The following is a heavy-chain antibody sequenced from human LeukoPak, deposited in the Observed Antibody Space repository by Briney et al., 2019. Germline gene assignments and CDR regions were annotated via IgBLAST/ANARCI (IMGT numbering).Heavy chain of an antibody. CDR2: IWYDGSNK. CDR1: GFTFSSYG. J-gene: IGHJ6*02. D-gene: IGHD1-26*01. Sequence: GSLRLSCAASGFTFSSYGMHWVRQAPGKGLEWVAVIWYDGSNKYYADSVKGRFTISRDNSKNTLYLQMYSLRDEDTAVYYCARGSDSRVYYYGMDVWGQGTTVTVSS. CDR3: ARGSDSRVYYYGMDV. V-gene: IGHV3-33*01.